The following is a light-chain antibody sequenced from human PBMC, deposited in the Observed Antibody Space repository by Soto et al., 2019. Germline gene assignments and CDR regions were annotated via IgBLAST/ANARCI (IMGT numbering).Light chain of an antibody. CDR2: DAS. CDR1: QSVSSN. CDR3: QQYNNWPRT. J-gene: IGKJ1*01. V-gene: IGKV3-15*01. Sequence: EIVMTQSPATLSVSPGERVTLSCRASQSVSSNLAWYQQKPGQTPRLLIYDASTGATGIPARFSGSGSGTEFTLTISSLQSEDFAAYYCQQYNNWPRTFGQGTKVEIK.